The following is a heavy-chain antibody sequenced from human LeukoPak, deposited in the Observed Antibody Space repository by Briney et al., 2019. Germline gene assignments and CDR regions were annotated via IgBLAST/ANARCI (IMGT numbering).Heavy chain of an antibody. CDR3: ARGRGYSYGYDAFDI. CDR2: ISSSSSYI. V-gene: IGHV3-11*06. D-gene: IGHD5-18*01. J-gene: IGHJ3*02. Sequence: GGSLRLSCAASGFTFSDYYMSWIRQAPGKGLEWVSSISSSSSYIYYADSVKGRFTISRDNAKNSLYLQMNSLRAEDTAVYYCARGRGYSYGYDAFDIWGQGTMVTVSS. CDR1: GFTFSDYY.